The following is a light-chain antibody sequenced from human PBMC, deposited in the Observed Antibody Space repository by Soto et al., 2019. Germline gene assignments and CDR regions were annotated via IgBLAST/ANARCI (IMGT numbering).Light chain of an antibody. CDR2: RAS. CDR1: QSVSSAL. Sequence: EIVLTQSPDTLSLSPGERATLSCRASQSVSSALLAWYQQKPGQAPRLLIYRASTRATGIPDRFTGSGSGTVFTLTISRLEPEDFAVYYCQQYERSPLTFGGGTKVEI. CDR3: QQYERSPLT. J-gene: IGKJ4*01. V-gene: IGKV3-20*01.